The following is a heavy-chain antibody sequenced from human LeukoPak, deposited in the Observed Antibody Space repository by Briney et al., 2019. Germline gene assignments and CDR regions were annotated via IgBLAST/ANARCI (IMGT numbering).Heavy chain of an antibody. V-gene: IGHV3-21*01. Sequence: GGSLRLSCAASGFTFSSYSMNWVRQAPGKVLEWVSSISSSSSYIYYADSVKGRFTISRDNAKNSVYLQMNSLRAEDTAVYYCARDYRYCSSTSCYGSFDYWGQGTLVTVSS. D-gene: IGHD2-2*01. CDR1: GFTFSSYS. CDR3: ARDYRYCSSTSCYGSFDY. J-gene: IGHJ4*02. CDR2: ISSSSSYI.